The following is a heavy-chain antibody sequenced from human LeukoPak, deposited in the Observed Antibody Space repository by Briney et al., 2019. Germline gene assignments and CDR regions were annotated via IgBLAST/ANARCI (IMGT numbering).Heavy chain of an antibody. CDR1: GGTFSSYA. V-gene: IGHV1-69*13. J-gene: IGHJ4*02. CDR3: ARTPNVLLWFGEAYYFDY. D-gene: IGHD3-10*01. Sequence: ASVKVSCKASGGTFSSYAISWVRQAPGQGPEWMGGIIPIFGTANYAQKFQGRVTITADESTSTAYMGLSSLRSEDTAVYYCARTPNVLLWFGEAYYFDYCGQRTLVTVSS. CDR2: IIPIFGTA.